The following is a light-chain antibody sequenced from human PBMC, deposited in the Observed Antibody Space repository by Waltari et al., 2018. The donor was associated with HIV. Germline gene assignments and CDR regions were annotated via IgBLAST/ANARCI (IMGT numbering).Light chain of an antibody. J-gene: IGLJ2*01. CDR3: ATWDASLSAVV. CDR2: DNN. V-gene: IGLV1-51*01. CDR1: RYHIGANY. Sequence: QSVLTQPPSVSAAPGQKVTLSCSGNRYHIGANYVSWHQHVPGKAPKVLIYDNNKRPSGTPARFFGSKSGTSATLDIIGLQTGDEADYYCATWDASLSAVVFGGGTRLTVL.